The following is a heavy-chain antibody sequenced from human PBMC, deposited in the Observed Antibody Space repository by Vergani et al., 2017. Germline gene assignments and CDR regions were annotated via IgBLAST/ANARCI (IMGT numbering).Heavy chain of an antibody. CDR1: GYTFTSYD. CDR2: MNPNSGNT. V-gene: IGHV1-8*01. J-gene: IGHJ6*03. Sequence: QVQLVQSGAEVKKPGASVKVSCKASGYTFTSYDINWVRQDTGQGLEWMGWMNPNSGNTGYAQKFQGRVTMTRNTSISTAYMELSSLRSEDTAVYYLAREGPITMVRGVIKPAYYYYYMDVWGKGTTVTVSS. D-gene: IGHD3-10*01. CDR3: AREGPITMVRGVIKPAYYYYYMDV.